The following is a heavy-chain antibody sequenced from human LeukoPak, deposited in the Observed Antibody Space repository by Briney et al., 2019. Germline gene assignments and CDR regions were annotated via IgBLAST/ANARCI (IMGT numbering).Heavy chain of an antibody. D-gene: IGHD3-9*01. Sequence: SETLSLTCTVSGGSISSGSYYWSWIRQPAGKGLEWIGRIYTSGSTNYNPSLKSRVTISVDTSKNQFSLKLSSVTAADTAVYYCARGSYDILTGYFLDYWGQGTLVTVSS. CDR3: ARGSYDILTGYFLDY. CDR2: IYTSGST. J-gene: IGHJ4*02. CDR1: GGSISSGSYY. V-gene: IGHV4-61*02.